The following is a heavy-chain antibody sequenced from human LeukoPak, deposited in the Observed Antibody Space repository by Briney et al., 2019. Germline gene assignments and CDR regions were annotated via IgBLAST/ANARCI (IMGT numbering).Heavy chain of an antibody. CDR3: AKGGQNPRTTVPFYSDY. J-gene: IGHJ4*02. Sequence: GGSLRLSCAASGFTFSSYGMHWVRQAPGKGLEWVAFIRYDGSNKCYADSVKGRFTISRDNSKNTLYLQMNSLLRAEDTAVYYCAKGGQNPRTTVPFYSDYWGQGTLVTVSS. V-gene: IGHV3-30*02. CDR2: IRYDGSNK. CDR1: GFTFSSYG. D-gene: IGHD4-17*01.